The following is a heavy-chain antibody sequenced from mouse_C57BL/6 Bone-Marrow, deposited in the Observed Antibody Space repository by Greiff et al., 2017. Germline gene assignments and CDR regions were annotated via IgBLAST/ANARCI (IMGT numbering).Heavy chain of an antibody. CDR3: ADDGYYPFDY. V-gene: IGHV1-64*01. D-gene: IGHD2-3*01. Sequence: QVQLQQSGAELVKPGASVKLSCKASGYTFPSYWMHWVKQRPGQGLEWIGMIHPNSGSTNYNEKFKSKATLTVDKSSSTAYMQLSSLTSEDSAVYYCADDGYYPFDYWGQGTTLTVSS. CDR1: GYTFPSYW. CDR2: IHPNSGST. J-gene: IGHJ2*01.